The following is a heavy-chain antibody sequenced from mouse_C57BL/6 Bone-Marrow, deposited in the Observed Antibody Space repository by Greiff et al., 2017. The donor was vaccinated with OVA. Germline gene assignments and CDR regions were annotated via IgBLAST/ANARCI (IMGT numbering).Heavy chain of an antibody. J-gene: IGHJ3*01. D-gene: IGHD1-1*01. CDR1: GYTFTSYW. CDR2: IDPSDSYT. Sequence: QVQLQQPGAELVRPGTSVKLSCKASGYTFTSYWMHWVKQRPGQGLEWIGVIDPSDSYTNYNQKFKGKATLTVDTSSSTAYMQLSSLTSEDSAVYYCARSLHYGSSSSWFAYWGQGTLVTVSA. CDR3: ARSLHYGSSSSWFAY. V-gene: IGHV1-59*01.